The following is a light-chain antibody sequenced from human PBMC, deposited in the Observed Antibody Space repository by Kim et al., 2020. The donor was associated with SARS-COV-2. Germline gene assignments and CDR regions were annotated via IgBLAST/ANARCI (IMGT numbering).Light chain of an antibody. CDR3: QTWGTGIVV. Sequence: ASVKPTCTLSSGHSHYAVAWHEQQPEKGPRYLMKLNSDGSHSKGDGIPDRFSGSSSGPERYLTISSLQSEDEADYYCQTWGTGIVVFGGGTKLTVL. CDR2: LNSDGSH. CDR1: SGHSHYA. V-gene: IGLV4-69*01. J-gene: IGLJ2*01.